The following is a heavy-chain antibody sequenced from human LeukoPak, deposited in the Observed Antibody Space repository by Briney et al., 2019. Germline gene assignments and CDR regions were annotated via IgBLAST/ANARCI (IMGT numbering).Heavy chain of an antibody. CDR1: GYTFTTYG. J-gene: IGHJ5*02. Sequence: ASVKVSCKASGYTFTTYGISWVRQAPGQGLEWMAWISDYSGDTSYSQKFQGRVTVTRDTSTSTAYMELRSLRFDDTALYYCARDRLNRFDPWGQGTLVTVSS. V-gene: IGHV1-18*01. CDR3: ARDRLNRFDP. CDR2: ISDYSGDT. D-gene: IGHD6-6*01.